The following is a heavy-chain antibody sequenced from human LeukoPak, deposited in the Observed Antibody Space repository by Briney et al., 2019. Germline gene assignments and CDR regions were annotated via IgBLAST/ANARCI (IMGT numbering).Heavy chain of an antibody. J-gene: IGHJ4*02. Sequence: GGSLRLSCASSGFTFNNYAMTWVRQAPGKGLEWVSSITASGGSTYCADSVKGRFTIPRDNSKNTLYLQMSSLRAEDTAVYYCARDYPTSGIVTIFDYWGQGTLVTVSS. CDR2: ITASGGST. CDR3: ARDYPTSGIVTIFDY. CDR1: GFTFNNYA. D-gene: IGHD1-1*01. V-gene: IGHV3-23*01.